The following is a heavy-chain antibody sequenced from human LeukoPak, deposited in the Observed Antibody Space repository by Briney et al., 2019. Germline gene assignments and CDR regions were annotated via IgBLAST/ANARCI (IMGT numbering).Heavy chain of an antibody. J-gene: IGHJ6*02. CDR3: TTDKYYYDSSGYYRYYYGMDV. CDR1: GFTFSNAW. CDR2: IKSKTDGGTT. Sequence: GGSLRLSCAASGFTFSNAWMSWVRQAPGKGLEWVGRIKSKTDGGTTDYAAPVKGRFTISRDDSKNTLYLQMNSLKTEDTAVYYCTTDKYYYDSSGYYRYYYGMDVWGQGTTVTVSS. D-gene: IGHD3-22*01. V-gene: IGHV3-15*01.